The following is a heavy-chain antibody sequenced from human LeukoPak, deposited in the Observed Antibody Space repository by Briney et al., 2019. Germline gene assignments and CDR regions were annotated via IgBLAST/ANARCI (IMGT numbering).Heavy chain of an antibody. CDR3: ASRGTTHRTLYY. CDR2: INHSGST. J-gene: IGHJ4*02. D-gene: IGHD1-1*01. Sequence: PSETLSLTCAVYGGSFSGYYWSWIRQPPGKGLEWIGEINHSGSTNYNPSLKSRVTISVDTSKNQFSLKLSSVTAADTAVYYCASRGTTHRTLYYWGQGTLVTVSS. CDR1: GGSFSGYY. V-gene: IGHV4-34*01.